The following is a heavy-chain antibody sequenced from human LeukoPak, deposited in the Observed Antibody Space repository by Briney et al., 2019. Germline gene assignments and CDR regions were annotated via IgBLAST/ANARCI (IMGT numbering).Heavy chain of an antibody. CDR1: GFTFSIYA. Sequence: PGGSLRLSCAPSGFTFSIYAMSWVRRAPGRGLEWVSAISGSGGSTYYADSVKGRFTISRENSKNTLYLQMNSLRAEDTAVYYCAKDLSLVIAAAGTWFYWGQGTLVTVSS. CDR2: ISGSGGST. CDR3: AKDLSLVIAAAGTWFY. J-gene: IGHJ4*02. D-gene: IGHD6-13*01. V-gene: IGHV3-23*01.